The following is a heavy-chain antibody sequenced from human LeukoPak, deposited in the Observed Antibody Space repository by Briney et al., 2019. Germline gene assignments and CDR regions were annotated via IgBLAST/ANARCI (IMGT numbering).Heavy chain of an antibody. CDR1: GFTFSSYA. Sequence: GGSLRLSCAASGFTFSSYAMSWVRQAPGKGLDWVSAISGSGGSTYYADSVKGRFTISRDNSKNTLYLQMNSLRAEDTAVYYCAKHPDIADAFDIWGQGTMVTVSS. D-gene: IGHD6-13*01. J-gene: IGHJ3*02. CDR3: AKHPDIADAFDI. V-gene: IGHV3-23*01. CDR2: ISGSGGST.